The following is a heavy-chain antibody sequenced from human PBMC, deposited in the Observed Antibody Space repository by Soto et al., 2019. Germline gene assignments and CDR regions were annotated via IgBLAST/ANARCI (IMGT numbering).Heavy chain of an antibody. V-gene: IGHV4-59*08. Sequence: VQLQESGPGLVKPSETLSLTCNVCGGSISGYYWSWIRQPPGNGLEWIGYIFHNGDTKYNHSFNSRVTISLATSKNHFSLKLSSVTAADTAVYYCARHGEYDEAFDIWGQGTMVTVSS. J-gene: IGHJ3*02. D-gene: IGHD3-10*01. CDR3: ARHGEYDEAFDI. CDR1: GGSISGYY. CDR2: IFHNGDT.